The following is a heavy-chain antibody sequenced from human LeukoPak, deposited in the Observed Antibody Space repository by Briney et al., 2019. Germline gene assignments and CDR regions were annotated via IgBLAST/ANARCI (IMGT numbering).Heavy chain of an antibody. Sequence: GGSLRLSCAASGFTFSSYWMTWVRQAPGKGLEWVANIKQDGSENYYVDSVKGRFTISRDNAKNSLYLQMNSLRAEDTAVYYCARGGYSSSSGEEFDYWGQGTLVTVSS. CDR2: IKQDGSEN. V-gene: IGHV3-7*01. J-gene: IGHJ4*02. D-gene: IGHD6-6*01. CDR1: GFTFSSYW. CDR3: ARGGYSSSSGEEFDY.